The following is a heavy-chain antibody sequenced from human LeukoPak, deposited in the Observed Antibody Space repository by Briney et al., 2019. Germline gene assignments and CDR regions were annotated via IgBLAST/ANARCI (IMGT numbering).Heavy chain of an antibody. V-gene: IGHV3-23*01. D-gene: IGHD2-21*02. CDR3: AKGSCGADVCFYFYYMHV. J-gene: IGHJ6*03. Sequence: GRSLRLSCAASGFTFSTSDMTWVRQAPGKGLEWVASSRVDNGGAYYGDSVKGRFTISRDNSQNTLDLQMNGLRAEDTAIYYCAKGSCGADVCFYFYYMHVWGKGTTVTVSS. CDR2: SRVDNGGA. CDR1: GFTFSTSD.